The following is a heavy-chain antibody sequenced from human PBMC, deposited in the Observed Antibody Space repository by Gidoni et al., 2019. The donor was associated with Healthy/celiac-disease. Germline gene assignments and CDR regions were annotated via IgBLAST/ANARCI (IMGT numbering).Heavy chain of an antibody. CDR2: IYYSGST. CDR3: ARGGDYYDSSGYFDY. CDR1: GGSISSYY. D-gene: IGHD3-22*01. J-gene: IGHJ4*02. Sequence: QVQLQESGPGLVKPSETLSLTCTVSGGSISSYYWSGIRQPPGKGLEWIGYIYYSGSTNYNPSLKSRVTISVDTSKNQFSLKLSSVTAADTAVYYCARGGDYYDSSGYFDYWGQGTLVTVSS. V-gene: IGHV4-59*01.